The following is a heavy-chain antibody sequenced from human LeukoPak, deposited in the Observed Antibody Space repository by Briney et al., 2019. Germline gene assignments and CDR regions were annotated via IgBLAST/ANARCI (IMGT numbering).Heavy chain of an antibody. CDR1: GYTFTSYD. CDR2: MNPNSGNT. CDR3: ARGGITGTDAEYYYYYMDV. V-gene: IGHV1-8*01. J-gene: IGHJ6*03. D-gene: IGHD1-7*01. Sequence: GASVKVSCKASGYTFTSYDINWVRQATGQGLEWMGWMNPNSGNTGYAQKFQGRVTMTRNTSISTAYMELDILISEDTAVYFCARGGITGTDAEYYYYYMDVWGKGTTVTVSS.